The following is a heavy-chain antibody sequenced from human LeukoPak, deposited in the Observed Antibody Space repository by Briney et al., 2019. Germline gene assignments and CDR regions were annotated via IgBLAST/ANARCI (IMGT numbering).Heavy chain of an antibody. CDR1: GFAFGSEA. CDR3: ARDGGSYYDSRYYYYYMDV. J-gene: IGHJ6*03. CDR2: ISPGGGTT. D-gene: IGHD1-26*01. Sequence: GGSLRLSCAVSGFAFGSEAMSWVRQSPARGLEWVASISPGGGTTYYADYVKGRFTISRDNAKNSLYLQMNSLRAEDTAVYYCARDGGSYYDSRYYYYYMDVWGKGTTVTVSS. V-gene: IGHV3-23*01.